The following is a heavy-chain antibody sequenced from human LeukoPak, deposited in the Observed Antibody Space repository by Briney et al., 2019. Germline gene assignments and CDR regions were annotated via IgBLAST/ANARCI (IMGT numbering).Heavy chain of an antibody. CDR3: ARGVQYSSSWYGRWYNWFDP. CDR1: GGSFSGYY. V-gene: IGHV4-34*01. CDR2: INHSGST. D-gene: IGHD6-13*01. J-gene: IGHJ5*02. Sequence: SETLSLTCAVYGGSFSGYYWSWIRQPPGKGLEWIGEINHSGSTNYNPSLKSRVTISVDTSKNQFSLKLSSVTAADTAVYYCARGVQYSSSWYGRWYNWFDPWGQGTLVTVSS.